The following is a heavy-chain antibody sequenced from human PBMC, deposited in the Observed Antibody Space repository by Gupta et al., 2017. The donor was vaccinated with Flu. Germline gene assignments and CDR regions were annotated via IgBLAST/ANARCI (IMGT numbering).Heavy chain of an antibody. CDR1: G. J-gene: IGHJ4*02. Sequence: GMHWVRQAPGKWLEWVAVISYDGSNKYYADSVKGRFTISRDNSKNTLYLQMNSLRAEDTAVYYCAKDSSWHQLLYRGYFDYWGQGTLVTVSS. CDR3: AKDSSWHQLLYRGYFDY. V-gene: IGHV3-30*18. CDR2: ISYDGSNK. D-gene: IGHD2-2*02.